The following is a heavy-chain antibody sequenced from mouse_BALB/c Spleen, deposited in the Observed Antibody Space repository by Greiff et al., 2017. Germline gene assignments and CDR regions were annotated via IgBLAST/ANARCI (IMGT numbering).Heavy chain of an antibody. CDR2: IWAGGST. D-gene: IGHD2-3*01. V-gene: IGHV2-9*02. Sequence: VHLVESGPGLVAPSQSLSITCTVSGFSLTSYGVHWVRQPPGKGLEWLGVIWAGGSTNYNSALMSRLSISKDNSKSQVFLKMNSLQTDDTAMYYCARLAYDGYYVDYWGQGTTLTVSS. CDR3: ARLAYDGYYVDY. J-gene: IGHJ2*01. CDR1: GFSLTSYG.